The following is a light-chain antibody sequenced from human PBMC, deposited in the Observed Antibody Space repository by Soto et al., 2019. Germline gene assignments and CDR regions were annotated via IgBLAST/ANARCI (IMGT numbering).Light chain of an antibody. Sequence: QSALTQPPSASGSPGQSVTISCTGTTSDIGAYNYVSWFQQHPGKAPKLIIYDVNKRPSGVPDRFSASKSGTTASLTVSGLQAEDDAEYYCISYAGVDILVFGGGTKVTV. CDR2: DVN. J-gene: IGLJ3*02. V-gene: IGLV2-8*01. CDR3: ISYAGVDILV. CDR1: TSDIGAYNY.